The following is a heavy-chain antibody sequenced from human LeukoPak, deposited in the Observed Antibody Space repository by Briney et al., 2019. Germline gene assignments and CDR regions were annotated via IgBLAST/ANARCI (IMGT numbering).Heavy chain of an antibody. CDR2: IYHSGLT. J-gene: IGHJ4*01. V-gene: IGHV4-59*08. D-gene: IGHD3-22*01. CDR3: ARTYDSTAYHF. CDR1: GGSVTSYY. Sequence: SETLSLTCSVSGGSVTSYYWNWIRQTPDKGLEWIAYIYHSGLTRYNPSLKSRVTISMDTSKNQISLKVASVTAADTGFYYCARTYDSTAYHFWGHGAQVTVSS.